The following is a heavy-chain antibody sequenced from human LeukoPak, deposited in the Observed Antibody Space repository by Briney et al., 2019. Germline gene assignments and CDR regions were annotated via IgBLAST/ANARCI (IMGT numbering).Heavy chain of an antibody. CDR1: GFTFSSYA. V-gene: IGHV3-23*01. D-gene: IGHD2-2*01. CDR2: ISGGGGST. CDR3: AKGNGFCSVTSCSHYYYMDV. J-gene: IGHJ6*03. Sequence: GGSLRLSCAASGFTFSSYAMSWVRQAPGKGLEWVSSISGGGGSTYYADSVKGRFTISRDNSKNTLYLQMNSLRPEDTAVYYCAKGNGFCSVTSCSHYYYMDVWGKGTTVTVSS.